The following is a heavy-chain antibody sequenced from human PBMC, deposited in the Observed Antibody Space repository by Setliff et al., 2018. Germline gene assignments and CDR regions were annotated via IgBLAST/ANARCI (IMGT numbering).Heavy chain of an antibody. J-gene: IGHJ5*02. D-gene: IGHD3-3*01. CDR2: IYSGDART. CDR1: GFTFSIYA. Sequence: GGSLRLSCAASGFTFSIYAMAWVRQAPGKGLEWVSVIYSGDARTYYADSVKGRFTISRDNSKNSLYLQMNSLRDEDTAIYYCARIDATIFAATGPFDPWGQGTLVTVSS. CDR3: ARIDATIFAATGPFDP. V-gene: IGHV3-23*03.